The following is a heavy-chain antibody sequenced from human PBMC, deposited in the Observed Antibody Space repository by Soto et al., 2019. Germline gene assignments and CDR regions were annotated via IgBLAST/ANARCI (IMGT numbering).Heavy chain of an antibody. Sequence: PGGSLRLSCAASGFTFSSYGMHWVRQAPGKGLEWVAVISYDGSNKYYADSVKGRFTISRDNSKNTLYLQMNSLRAEDTAVYYCAKARQYSSSWSTYYYYYGMDVWGQGTTVTVSS. CDR3: AKARQYSSSWSTYYYYYGMDV. CDR2: ISYDGSNK. J-gene: IGHJ6*02. D-gene: IGHD6-13*01. V-gene: IGHV3-30*18. CDR1: GFTFSSYG.